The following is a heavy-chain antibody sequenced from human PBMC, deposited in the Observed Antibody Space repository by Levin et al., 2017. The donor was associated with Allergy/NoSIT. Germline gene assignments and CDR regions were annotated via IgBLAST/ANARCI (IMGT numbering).Heavy chain of an antibody. CDR2: INHSGST. D-gene: IGHD6-19*01. CDR3: ASSGWYRGY. CDR1: GGSFRGYY. Sequence: SETLSLTCAVYGGSFRGYYWSWIRQPPGKGLEWIGEINHSGSTTYNPSLKSRITISVDTSKNQFSLKLTSVTAADTAVYYCASSGWYRGYWGQGTLVTVSS. J-gene: IGHJ4*02. V-gene: IGHV4-34*01.